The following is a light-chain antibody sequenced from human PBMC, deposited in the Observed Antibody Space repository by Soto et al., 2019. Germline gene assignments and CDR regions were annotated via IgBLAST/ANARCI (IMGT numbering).Light chain of an antibody. CDR3: QQYDRSSWT. CDR1: QSVSINY. CDR2: GAS. V-gene: IGKV3-20*01. J-gene: IGKJ1*01. Sequence: EIVLTQSPGTLSLSQGERATLSCRASQSVSINYLAWYQQKPGQGPRLLIYGASIRATGIPDRFSGSGSGTDFTLTISSLEPEDFAVYYCQQYDRSSWTFGQGTKVEVQ.